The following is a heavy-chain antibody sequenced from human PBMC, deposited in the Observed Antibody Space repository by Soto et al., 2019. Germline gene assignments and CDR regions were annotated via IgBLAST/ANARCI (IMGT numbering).Heavy chain of an antibody. J-gene: IGHJ4*02. Sequence: PGGSLRLSCAASGFTFSSYAMHWVRQAPGKGLEWVSYISSSGSTIYYADSVKGRFTISRDNAKNSLYLQMNSLRAEDTAVYYCARGPYYYDTSGYGYWGQGTLVTAPQ. CDR2: ISSSGSTI. CDR3: ARGPYYYDTSGYGY. CDR1: GFTFSSYA. V-gene: IGHV3-48*03. D-gene: IGHD3-22*01.